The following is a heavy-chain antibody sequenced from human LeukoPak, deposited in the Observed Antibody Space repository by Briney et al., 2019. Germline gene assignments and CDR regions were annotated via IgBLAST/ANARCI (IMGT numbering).Heavy chain of an antibody. Sequence: GASVKVSCKASGGTFSSYAISWVRQAPGQGLEWMGGIIPIFGTANYAQKFQGRVTITADESTSTAYMELSSLRSEDTAVYYCASPLRYFDWGSFDYWGQGTLVTVSS. CDR1: GGTFSSYA. CDR2: IIPIFGTA. V-gene: IGHV1-69*13. J-gene: IGHJ4*02. CDR3: ASPLRYFDWGSFDY. D-gene: IGHD3-9*01.